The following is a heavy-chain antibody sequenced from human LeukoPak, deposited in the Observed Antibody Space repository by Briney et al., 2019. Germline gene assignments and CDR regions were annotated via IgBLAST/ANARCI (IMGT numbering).Heavy chain of an antibody. CDR1: GGSISSGGYY. J-gene: IGHJ4*02. CDR2: IYYSGST. V-gene: IGHV4-31*03. CDR3: ARSGSSWYWSSVDH. Sequence: PSETLSLTCTVSGGSISSGGYYWSWIRQHPGKGLEWIGYIYYSGSTYYNPSLKSRVTISVDTSKNQFSLKLSSVTAADTAVYYCARSGSSWYWSSVDHWGQGTLVTVSS. D-gene: IGHD6-13*01.